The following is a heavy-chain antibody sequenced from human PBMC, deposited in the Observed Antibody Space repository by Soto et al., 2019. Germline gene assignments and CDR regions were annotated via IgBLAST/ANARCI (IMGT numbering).Heavy chain of an antibody. CDR3: ARGDWLIPVNWFDP. V-gene: IGHV4-34*01. CDR1: GGSFSGYY. J-gene: IGHJ5*02. Sequence: QVQLQQWGAGLLKPSETLSLTCAVYGGSFSGYYWSWIRQPPGKGLEWIGEINHSGSTNYNPSLKSRVTISVDTSKNQFSLKLRSVTAADTAVYYCARGDWLIPVNWFDPWGQGTLVTVSS. CDR2: INHSGST. D-gene: IGHD3-16*01.